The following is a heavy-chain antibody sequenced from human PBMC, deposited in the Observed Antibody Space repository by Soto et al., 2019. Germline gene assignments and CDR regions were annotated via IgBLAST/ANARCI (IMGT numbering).Heavy chain of an antibody. V-gene: IGHV4-31*03. J-gene: IGHJ6*02. Sequence: PSETLSLTCTVSGGSISSGGYYWSWIRQHPGKGLEWIGWIYYSGSTYYNPSLESRVTMSVDTSKNQFSLKLSSVTAADTAVYYCARGVRGVHFYYYYGMDVWGQGTTVT. CDR3: ARGVRGVHFYYYYGMDV. CDR1: GGSISSGGYY. CDR2: IYYSGST. D-gene: IGHD3-10*01.